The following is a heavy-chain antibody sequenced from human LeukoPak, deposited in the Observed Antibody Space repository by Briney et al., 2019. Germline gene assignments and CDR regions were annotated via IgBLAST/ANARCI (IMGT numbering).Heavy chain of an antibody. V-gene: IGHV3-23*01. D-gene: IGHD3-22*01. CDR2: ISGSGGST. Sequence: GGSLRLSCAASGFTFSSYWMSWVRQAPGKGLEWVSAISGSGGSTYYADSVKGRFTISRDNSKNTLYLQMNSLRAEDTAVYYCAKVRDSSGYYYFDYWGQGTLVTVSS. CDR1: GFTFSSYW. CDR3: AKVRDSSGYYYFDY. J-gene: IGHJ4*02.